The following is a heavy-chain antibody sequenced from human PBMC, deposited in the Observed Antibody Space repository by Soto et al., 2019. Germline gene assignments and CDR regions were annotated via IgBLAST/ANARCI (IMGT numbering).Heavy chain of an antibody. CDR2: IIPIFGTA. Sequence: SVKVSCTDSGGTFSSYAISWVRQAPGRGLEWMGGIIPIFGTANYAQKFQGRVTITADESTSTAYMELSSVTAADTAVYYCARVVTDIVVVPATFDPWGQGTLVTVSS. CDR3: ARVVTDIVVVPATFDP. D-gene: IGHD2-2*01. CDR1: GGTFSSYA. V-gene: IGHV1-69*13. J-gene: IGHJ5*02.